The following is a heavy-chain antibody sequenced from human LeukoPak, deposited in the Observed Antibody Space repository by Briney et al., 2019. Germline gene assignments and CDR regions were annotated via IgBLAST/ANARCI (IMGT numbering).Heavy chain of an antibody. CDR2: IYSGGST. D-gene: IGHD1-26*01. CDR1: GFTVSSNY. CDR3: ARELVGALNDAFDI. Sequence: GGSLRLSCAASGFTVSSNYMSWVRQAPGKGLEWVSVIYSGGSTYYADSVKGRFTISRDNSKNTLYLQMNSLRAEDTAVYYCARELVGALNDAFDIWGQGTMVTVSS. J-gene: IGHJ3*02. V-gene: IGHV3-53*01.